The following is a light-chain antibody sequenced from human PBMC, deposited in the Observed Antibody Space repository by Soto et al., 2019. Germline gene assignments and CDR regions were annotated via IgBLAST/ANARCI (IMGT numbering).Light chain of an antibody. V-gene: IGLV1-51*01. CDR2: DDN. CDR1: SSNIGNNF. J-gene: IGLJ2*01. Sequence: QSVFTQPPSVSAAPGQKVTISCSGTSSNIGNNFVSWYQQLPGTAPKLLIYDDNVRPSGVPDRFSGSKSGTSATLGITGLQTGDEADYYCGAWGGGLSAVAFGGGTKLTVL. CDR3: GAWGGGLSAVA.